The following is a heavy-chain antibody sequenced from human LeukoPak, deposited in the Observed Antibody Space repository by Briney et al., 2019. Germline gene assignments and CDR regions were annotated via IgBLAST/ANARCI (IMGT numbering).Heavy chain of an antibody. CDR3: ARWLTTVGAFDI. CDR2: IYYSGSS. D-gene: IGHD4-23*01. V-gene: IGHV4-39*07. J-gene: IGHJ3*02. CDR1: GGSISGGSYY. Sequence: PSETLSLTCTVSGGSISGGSYYWGWIRQPPGKGLEWIGSIYYSGSSYYNPSLKSRVTISVDTSKNQFSLKLSSVTAADTAVYYCARWLTTVGAFDIWDQGTMVTVSS.